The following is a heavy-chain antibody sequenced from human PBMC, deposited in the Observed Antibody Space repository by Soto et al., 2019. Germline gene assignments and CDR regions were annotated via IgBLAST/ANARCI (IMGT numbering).Heavy chain of an antibody. CDR3: ARDRLRGYDSSGFYS. CDR1: GYSFRHYG. J-gene: IGHJ4*02. V-gene: IGHV1-18*04. D-gene: IGHD3-22*01. Sequence: QVQLVQSGGELRRLGASVKVSCEAFGYSFRHYGINWVRQAPGQGLEWMGWINPYSGNRNYAPKFEDRVAMTTTSSTNTVYLELRSLKSDDTAIYYCARDRLRGYDSSGFYSWGQGTLVTVSS. CDR2: INPYSGNR.